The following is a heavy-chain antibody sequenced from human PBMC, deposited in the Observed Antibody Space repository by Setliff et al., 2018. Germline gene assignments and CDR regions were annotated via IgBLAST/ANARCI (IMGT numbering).Heavy chain of an antibody. J-gene: IGHJ3*02. D-gene: IGHD3-22*01. V-gene: IGHV4-34*01. CDR1: GGSFSGYY. CDR2: IDQSGIT. Sequence: SETLSLTCAVYGGSFSGYYWSWIRQPPGKGPELIGEIDQSGITNYNPSLKSRVTISIDTSKNQFSLMLSSVTATDTAVYYCARGRRITMIVVPPGVFDIWGQGTMVTVSS. CDR3: ARGRRITMIVVPPGVFDI.